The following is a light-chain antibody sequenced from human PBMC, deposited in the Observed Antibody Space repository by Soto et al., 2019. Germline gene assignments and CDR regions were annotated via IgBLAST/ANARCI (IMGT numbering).Light chain of an antibody. CDR1: SSDIGAYNH. J-gene: IGLJ2*01. V-gene: IGLV2-14*01. CDR2: EAS. CDR3: SSYTSSDSVL. Sequence: QSALTQPASVSGSPGQSITISCTGSSSDIGAYNHVSWYQQRPGKAPELMIFEASSRPSGVSNRFSGSKSGNTASLPISGLQAEDEYDYYCSSYTSSDSVLFGEGTKLSVL.